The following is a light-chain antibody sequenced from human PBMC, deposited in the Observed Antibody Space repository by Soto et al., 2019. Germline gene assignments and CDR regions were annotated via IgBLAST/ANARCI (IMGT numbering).Light chain of an antibody. Sequence: QSALTQPASVSGSPGQSLTISCTGTSSDIGDYKYVSWYQQHPGNPPKLIIYDVSDRPSGVSNRFSGSKSGNTASLTISGLQAEDEANYYCSSYTITSAYWVFGGGTQLTVL. CDR1: SSDIGDYKY. CDR3: SSYTITSAYWV. V-gene: IGLV2-14*03. CDR2: DVS. J-gene: IGLJ3*02.